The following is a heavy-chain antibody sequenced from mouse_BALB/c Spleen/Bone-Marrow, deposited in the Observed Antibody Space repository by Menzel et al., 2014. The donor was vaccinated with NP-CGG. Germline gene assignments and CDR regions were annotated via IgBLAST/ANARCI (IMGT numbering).Heavy chain of an antibody. J-gene: IGHJ2*01. Sequence: VQLQQSGGGLVQPGGSLKLSCAASGFDFSRYWMSWVRQAPGKGLDWIGEINPDSSTINYTPSLKDKFIISRDNAKNTLYLQMSKVRTEDTALEYGARRRIWLPHLDYWGQGTTIKDPS. CDR1: GFDFSRYW. CDR3: ARRRIWLPHLDY. CDR2: INPDSSTI. D-gene: IGHD2-2*01. V-gene: IGHV4-1*02.